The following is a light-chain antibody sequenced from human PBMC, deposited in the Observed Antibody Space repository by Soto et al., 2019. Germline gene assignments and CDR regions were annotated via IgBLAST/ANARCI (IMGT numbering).Light chain of an antibody. CDR3: QQYYDVPVT. J-gene: IGKJ5*01. Sequence: DIVMTQSPYSLTVSLGERATINCKASQPVLRSSNNKNHLAWYQQKPAQSPKMLISWASTRESGVPDRFSGSGSGTEFTLTISSLQAEDAAVYYCQQYYDVPVTFGQGTRLEIK. CDR1: QPVLRSSNNKNH. CDR2: WAS. V-gene: IGKV4-1*01.